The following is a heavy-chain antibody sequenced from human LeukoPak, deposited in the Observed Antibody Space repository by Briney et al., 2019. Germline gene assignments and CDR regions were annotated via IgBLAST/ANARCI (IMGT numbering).Heavy chain of an antibody. CDR2: IYYSGST. J-gene: IGHJ4*02. CDR1: GGSISSYY. CDR3: TGGKYYDFWSGYYLDY. Sequence: PSETLSLTCTVSGGSISSYYWSWIRQPPGKGLEWIGYIYYSGSTNYNPSLKSRVTISVDTSKNQFSLKLSSVTAADTAVYYCTGGKYYDFWSGYYLDYWGQGTLVTVSS. V-gene: IGHV4-59*01. D-gene: IGHD3-3*01.